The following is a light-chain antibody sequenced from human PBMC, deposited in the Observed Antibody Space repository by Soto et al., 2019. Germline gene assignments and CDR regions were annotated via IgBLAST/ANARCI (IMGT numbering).Light chain of an antibody. V-gene: IGLV2-14*01. CDR2: EVS. CDR1: SSDIGGYNY. J-gene: IGLJ1*01. Sequence: QSALTQPASVSGSPGQSITISCTGTSSDIGGYNYVSWYQQHPGQAPKLMIFEVSNRPSGVSNRFSGSKSGNTASLTISGLQPEDEADYYCASYSGRYTFVFGTGTSSPS. CDR3: ASYSGRYTFV.